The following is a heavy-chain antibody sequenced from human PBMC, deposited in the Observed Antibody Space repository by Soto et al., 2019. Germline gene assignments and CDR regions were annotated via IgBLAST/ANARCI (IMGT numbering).Heavy chain of an antibody. J-gene: IGHJ4*02. V-gene: IGHV3-11*05. CDR2: ISSSSSYT. D-gene: IGHD5-18*01. CDR1: GFPFSDYY. CDR3: ARALPGTAMGIFDY. Sequence: GGSLRLSCAASGFPFSDYYMSWIRQAPGKGLEWVSYISSSSSYTNYADSVKGRFTISRDNAKNSLYLQMNSLRAEDTAVYYCARALPGTAMGIFDYWGQGTLVTVSS.